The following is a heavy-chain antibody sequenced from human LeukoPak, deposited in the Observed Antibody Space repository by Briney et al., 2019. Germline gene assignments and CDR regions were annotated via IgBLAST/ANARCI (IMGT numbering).Heavy chain of an antibody. Sequence: GSLRLSCAASGFTFSSYSMNWVRQAPGKGLEWVSFISSSNSYIYYADSVKGRFTISRDNAKNSLYLQMNSLRAEDTAVYYCARDFLEWLPYSWGQGTLVTVSS. V-gene: IGHV3-21*01. CDR3: ARDFLEWLPYS. J-gene: IGHJ4*02. D-gene: IGHD3-3*01. CDR2: ISSSNSYI. CDR1: GFTFSSYS.